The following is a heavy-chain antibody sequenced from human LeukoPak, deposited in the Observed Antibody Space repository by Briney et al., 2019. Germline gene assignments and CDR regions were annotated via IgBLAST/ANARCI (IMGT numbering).Heavy chain of an antibody. J-gene: IGHJ4*02. V-gene: IGHV4-59*08. CDR3: ASQDCSGGSCFYGH. CDR2: IYHSGTT. Sequence: SETLSLTCTVSGGSISSYYWTWIRQPPGKGLEWIGYIYHSGTTKYNPSLKSRVTISIDTSKNHFSLNLRSVTAADTAVYYCASQDCSGGSCFYGHWGQGTLVTVSS. CDR1: GGSISSYY. D-gene: IGHD2-15*01.